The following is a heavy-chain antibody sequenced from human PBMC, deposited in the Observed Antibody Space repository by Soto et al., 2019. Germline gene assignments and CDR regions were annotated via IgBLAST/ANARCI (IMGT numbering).Heavy chain of an antibody. CDR2: IVVGSGNT. CDR1: GFTFTSSA. J-gene: IGHJ6*02. V-gene: IGHV1-58*01. D-gene: IGHD6-6*01. CDR3: AADQGVGIAARPDHYYYYGMEV. Sequence: ASVKVSCKASGFTFTSSAVQWVRQARGQRLEWIGWIVVGSGNTNYAQKFQERVTITRDMSTSTAYMELSSLRSEDTAVYYCAADQGVGIAARPDHYYYYGMEVWGQGTTVTVSS.